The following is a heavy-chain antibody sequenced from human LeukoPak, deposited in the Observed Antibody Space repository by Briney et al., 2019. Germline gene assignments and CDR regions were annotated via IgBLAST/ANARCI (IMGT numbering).Heavy chain of an antibody. V-gene: IGHV4-4*09. Sequence: PSETLSLTCTVSGGSISSYYWSWIRQPPGKGLEWIGYIYTSGSTNYNPSLKSRVTISVDTSKNQFSLKLSSVTAADTAVYYCARTILTGYYGYYYYYMDVWGKGTTVTVSS. CDR2: IYTSGST. D-gene: IGHD3-9*01. CDR3: ARTILTGYYGYYYYYMDV. CDR1: GGSISSYY. J-gene: IGHJ6*03.